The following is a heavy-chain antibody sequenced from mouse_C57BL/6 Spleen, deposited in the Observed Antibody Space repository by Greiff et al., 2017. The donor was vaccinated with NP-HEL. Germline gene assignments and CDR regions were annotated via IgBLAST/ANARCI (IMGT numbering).Heavy chain of an antibody. Sequence: DVKLVESGGGLVKPGGSLKLSCAASGFTFSSYAMSWVRQTPEKRLEWVATISDGGSYTYYPDNVKGRFTISRDNAKNNLYLQMSHLKSEDTAMYYCARRATVVAGGYAMGYWGQGTSVTVSS. V-gene: IGHV5-4*03. J-gene: IGHJ4*01. CDR1: GFTFSSYA. CDR3: ARRATVVAGGYAMGY. CDR2: ISDGGSYT. D-gene: IGHD1-1*01.